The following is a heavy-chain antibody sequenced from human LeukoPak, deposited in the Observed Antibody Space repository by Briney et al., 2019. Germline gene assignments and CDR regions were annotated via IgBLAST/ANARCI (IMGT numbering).Heavy chain of an antibody. D-gene: IGHD3-9*01. V-gene: IGHV3-23*01. Sequence: GGSLRLSCAASGFTFSSYAVSWVRQAPGKGLEWVSAISGSGGSTYYADSVKGRFTISRDNSKNTLYLQMNSLRAEDTAVYYCAKDPSGILTGYYDYWGQGTLVTVSS. CDR1: GFTFSSYA. J-gene: IGHJ4*02. CDR3: AKDPSGILTGYYDY. CDR2: ISGSGGST.